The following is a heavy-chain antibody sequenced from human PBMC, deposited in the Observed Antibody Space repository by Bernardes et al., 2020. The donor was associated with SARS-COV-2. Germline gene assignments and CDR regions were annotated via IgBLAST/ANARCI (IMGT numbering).Heavy chain of an antibody. CDR2: VTAGGGSS. V-gene: IGHV3-23*02. D-gene: IGHD3-10*01. Sequence: GSLRLSCSGSGFTFRSYAMSWVRQAPGKGLEWVSSVTAGGGSSHYGDSVRGRFIVSRDNFEDAVFLQMNSLRAEDTAIYYCARRAISRVRGVTFSPFYFDSWGPGSVVTVAS. CDR1: GFTFRSYA. CDR3: ARRAISRVRGVTFSPFYFDS. J-gene: IGHJ4*02.